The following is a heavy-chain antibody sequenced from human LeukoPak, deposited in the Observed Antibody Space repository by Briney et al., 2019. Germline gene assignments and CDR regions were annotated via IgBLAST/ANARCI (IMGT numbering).Heavy chain of an antibody. CDR2: IYSGGST. CDR1: VFTVSSNY. V-gene: IGHV3-53*01. Sequence: PGGSLRLSCAASVFTVSSNYMSWVRQAPAKGLKWVSVIYSGGSTYYADSVKGRFTISRDNSKNTLYLQMNSLRAEDTAVYYCARLKGSVPAHEYYFDYWGQGTLVTVSS. J-gene: IGHJ4*02. CDR3: ARLKGSVPAHEYYFDY. D-gene: IGHD2-2*01.